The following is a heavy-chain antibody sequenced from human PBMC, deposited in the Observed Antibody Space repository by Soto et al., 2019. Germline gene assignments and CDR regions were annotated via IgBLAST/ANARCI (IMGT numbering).Heavy chain of an antibody. CDR3: ARVGRGRTTVTTGGRIQSFDY. Sequence: QVQLVESGGGVVQPGRSLRLSCAASGFTFSSYGMHWVRQAPGKGLEWVAVIWYDGSNKYYADSVKGRFTISRDNSKNTLYLQMNSRRAEDTAVYYCARVGRGRTTVTTGGRIQSFDYWGQGTLVTVSS. V-gene: IGHV3-33*01. CDR1: GFTFSSYG. CDR2: IWYDGSNK. D-gene: IGHD4-17*01. J-gene: IGHJ4*02.